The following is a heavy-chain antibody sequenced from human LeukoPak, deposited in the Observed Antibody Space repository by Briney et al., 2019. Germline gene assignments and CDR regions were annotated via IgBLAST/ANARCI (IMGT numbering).Heavy chain of an antibody. CDR1: GFTFSSYG. CDR2: ISGSGGST. V-gene: IGHV3-23*01. CDR3: AKGPSSGWYFEY. Sequence: GGSLRLSCADSGFTFSSYGMSWVRQAPGKGLEWVSAISGSGGSTYYADSVKGRFTISRDNSKNTLYLQMDSLRAEDTAVYYCAKGPSSGWYFEYWGQGTPVTVSS. J-gene: IGHJ4*02. D-gene: IGHD6-19*01.